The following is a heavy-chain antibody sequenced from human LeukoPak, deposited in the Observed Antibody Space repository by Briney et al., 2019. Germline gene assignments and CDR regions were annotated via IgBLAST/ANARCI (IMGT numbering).Heavy chain of an antibody. Sequence: GGSLRLSCAASGFTFSSYGMHWVRQAPGKGLEWVAFIRYDGSNKYYADSVKGRFTVSRDNSKNTLYLQMNSLRAEDTAVYYCARGDAGRIAVAGFDYWGQGTLVTVSS. D-gene: IGHD6-19*01. CDR2: IRYDGSNK. J-gene: IGHJ4*02. V-gene: IGHV3-30*02. CDR1: GFTFSSYG. CDR3: ARGDAGRIAVAGFDY.